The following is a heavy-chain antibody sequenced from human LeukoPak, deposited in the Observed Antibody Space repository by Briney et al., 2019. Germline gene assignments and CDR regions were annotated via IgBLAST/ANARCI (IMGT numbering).Heavy chain of an antibody. CDR1: GFTFDDYG. CDR3: ARDGVPAANDY. D-gene: IGHD6-13*01. CDR2: INWNGGTT. Sequence: PGGSLRLSCEAPGFTFDDYGMSWVRQAPGKGLEWVSGINWNGGTTGYADSVKGRFTISRDNAKNSLYLQMNSLRAEDTAVYYCARDGVPAANDYWGQGTLVTVSS. V-gene: IGHV3-20*04. J-gene: IGHJ4*02.